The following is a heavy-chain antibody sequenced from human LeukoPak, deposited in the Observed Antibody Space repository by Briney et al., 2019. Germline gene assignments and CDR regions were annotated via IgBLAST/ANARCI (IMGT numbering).Heavy chain of an antibody. D-gene: IGHD5-24*01. CDR2: IYYTGTT. V-gene: IGHV4-59*01. Sequence: PSETLSLTCTVSGGSISSYYWSWIRQPPGKGLEWIGCIYYTGTTNYNPSLKSRLTISVDTSKNQFSLNLNSVTAADTAVYYCARDHTRDVYNGFDPWGHGTQVTVSS. J-gene: IGHJ5*02. CDR1: GGSISSYY. CDR3: ARDHTRDVYNGFDP.